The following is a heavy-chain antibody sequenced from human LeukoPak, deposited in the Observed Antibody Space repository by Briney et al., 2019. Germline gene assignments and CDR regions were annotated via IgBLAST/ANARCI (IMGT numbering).Heavy chain of an antibody. J-gene: IGHJ4*02. CDR3: ARALGYCSTTSCYTLGY. V-gene: IGHV3-74*01. CDR1: GFTFSNYW. Sequence: PGGSLRLSCAASGFTFSNYWMHWVRQAPGKGLVWVSRIISDGSSTTYADSVKGRFTISRDNAKNTLYLQMNSLRAEDTAVYYCARALGYCSTTSCYTLGYWGQGTLVTVSS. CDR2: IISDGSST. D-gene: IGHD2-2*02.